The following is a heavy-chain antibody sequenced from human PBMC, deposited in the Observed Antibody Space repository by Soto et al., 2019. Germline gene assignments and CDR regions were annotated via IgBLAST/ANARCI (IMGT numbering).Heavy chain of an antibody. V-gene: IGHV3-7*01. CDR2: IKQDGSEK. J-gene: IGHJ4*02. Sequence: GGSLRLSCAASGFTFSSYWMSWVRQAPGKGLEWVANIKQDGSEKYYVDSVKGRFTISRDNAKNSLYLQMNSLRAEDTAVYYCASSQVGILTGYQSSSHSKVDSWGQGSLVTVSS. CDR1: GFTFSSYW. D-gene: IGHD3-9*01. CDR3: ASSQVGILTGYQSSSHSKVDS.